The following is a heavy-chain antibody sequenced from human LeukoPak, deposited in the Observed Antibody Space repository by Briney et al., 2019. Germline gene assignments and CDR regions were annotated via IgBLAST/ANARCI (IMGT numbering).Heavy chain of an antibody. V-gene: IGHV3-48*04. CDR3: ARHFGSGYKMMTEQDY. CDR1: GFTFSSYS. J-gene: IGHJ4*02. CDR2: ISWNSGSI. D-gene: IGHD3-3*02. Sequence: GGSLRLSCAASGFTFSSYSMNWVRQAPGKGLEWVSGISWNSGSIGYADSVKGRFTVSRDNAKNSLYLQMNSLRAEDTAVYYCARHFGSGYKMMTEQDYWGQGTLVTVSS.